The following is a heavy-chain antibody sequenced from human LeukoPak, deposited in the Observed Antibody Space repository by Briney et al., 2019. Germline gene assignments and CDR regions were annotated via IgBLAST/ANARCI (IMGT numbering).Heavy chain of an antibody. CDR3: ARAREYCSGGSCWFDP. CDR2: ISSSSSFL. V-gene: IGHV3-21*01. D-gene: IGHD2-15*01. J-gene: IGHJ5*02. Sequence: GGSLRLSCAASGFTFSTYTMNWVRQAPGKGPEWVSSISSSSSFLFYADSVKGRFTISRDNAENSLYLQMNSLKAEDTAVYYCARAREYCSGGSCWFDPWGQGTLVTVSS. CDR1: GFTFSTYT.